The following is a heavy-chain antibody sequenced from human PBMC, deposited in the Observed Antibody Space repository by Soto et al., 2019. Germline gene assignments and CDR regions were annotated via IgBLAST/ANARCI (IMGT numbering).Heavy chain of an antibody. CDR1: GGSISSGGYY. CDR3: ARADSGGNPNFDY. V-gene: IGHV4-31*03. D-gene: IGHD4-17*01. Sequence: SETLSLTCTVSGGSISSGGYYWSWIRQHPGKGLEWIGYIYYSGSTYYNPSLKSRVTISVDTSKNQFSLKLSSVTAADTAVYYCARADSGGNPNFDYWGQGTLVTVSS. J-gene: IGHJ4*02. CDR2: IYYSGST.